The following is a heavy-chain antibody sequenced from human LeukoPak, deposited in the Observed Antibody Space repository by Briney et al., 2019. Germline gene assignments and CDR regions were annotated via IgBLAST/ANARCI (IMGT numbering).Heavy chain of an antibody. Sequence: PGGSLRLSCAASGFTFSSYSMNWVRQAPGKGLEWVSYISSSSSTIYYADSVKGRFTISRDNAKNSLYLQMNSLRAEDTAVYYCARDRNYDYVWGSYRFRYFDYWGQGTLVTVSS. CDR2: ISSSSSTI. D-gene: IGHD3-16*02. J-gene: IGHJ4*02. CDR3: ARDRNYDYVWGSYRFRYFDY. V-gene: IGHV3-48*01. CDR1: GFTFSSYS.